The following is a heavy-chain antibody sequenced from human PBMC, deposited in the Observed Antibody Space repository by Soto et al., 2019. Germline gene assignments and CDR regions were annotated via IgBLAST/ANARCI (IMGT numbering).Heavy chain of an antibody. J-gene: IGHJ6*02. CDR2: IIPIFGTA. CDR1: GGTFSSYA. V-gene: IGHV1-69*01. CDR3: ASKCSAAAADGMDV. Sequence: QVQLVQSGAEVKKPGSSVKVSCKASGGTFSSYAISWVRQAPGQGLEWMGGIIPIFGTANYAQKFQGRVTITADESMSTSYMELSSLRSEATAVYYCASKCSAAAADGMDVWGQGTTVTVSS. D-gene: IGHD6-13*01.